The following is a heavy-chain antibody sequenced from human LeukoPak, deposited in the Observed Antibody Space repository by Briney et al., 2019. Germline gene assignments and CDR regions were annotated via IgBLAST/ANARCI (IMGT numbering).Heavy chain of an antibody. V-gene: IGHV4-30-2*01. Sequence: SQTLSLTCAVSGGSLSSGGYSWRWLRQPPGKGLEWLGYIYHSGSTYYNPSLKSRVTISVDRSKNQFSLKLSSVTAADTAVYYCARVYGLGRRSGGNWFDPWGQGTLVTVSS. D-gene: IGHD3-10*01. CDR1: GGSLSSGGYS. CDR3: ARVYGLGRRSGGNWFDP. J-gene: IGHJ5*02. CDR2: IYHSGST.